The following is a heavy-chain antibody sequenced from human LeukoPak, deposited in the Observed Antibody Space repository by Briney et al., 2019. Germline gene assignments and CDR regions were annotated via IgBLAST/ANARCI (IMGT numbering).Heavy chain of an antibody. D-gene: IGHD3-16*01. CDR3: ASGATSWAHMDV. CDR2: IYYSGSI. Sequence: PSETLSLTCTVSGGSISSGDYYWSWIRQPPGKGLEWIGYIYYSGSINYNPSLKSRVTISVDTSKNQFSLKLSSVTAADTAVYYCASGATSWAHMDVWGEGTTVTVSS. CDR1: GGSISSGDYY. V-gene: IGHV4-61*08. J-gene: IGHJ6*03.